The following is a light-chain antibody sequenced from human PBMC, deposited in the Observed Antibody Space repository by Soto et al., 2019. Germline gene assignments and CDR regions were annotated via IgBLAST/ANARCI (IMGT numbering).Light chain of an antibody. CDR1: QSVSSNF. CDR2: GAS. J-gene: IGKJ5*01. Sequence: EIVLTQSPGTLSLSPGDRATLSCRASQSVSSNFLAWYQQTPGRAPRLLIYGASSRATGIPDRFSGSGSGTDFILHVSRLEPEDFAVYYCQQYGSSPITFGQGTRLEIK. V-gene: IGKV3-20*01. CDR3: QQYGSSPIT.